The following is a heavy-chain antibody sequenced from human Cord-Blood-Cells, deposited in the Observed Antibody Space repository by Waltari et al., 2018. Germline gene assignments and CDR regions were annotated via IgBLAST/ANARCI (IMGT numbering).Heavy chain of an antibody. D-gene: IGHD1-26*01. Sequence: QVQLQESGPGLVKPSETLSLTCAVSGYSISSGYYWGWIRQPPGKGLEWIGSIYHSGGTYYNPSLKSRGTISVDTSKNQFSLKLSSVTAADTAVYYCARDWVVGATAFDIWGQGTMVTVSS. V-gene: IGHV4-38-2*02. CDR2: IYHSGGT. CDR3: ARDWVVGATAFDI. CDR1: GYSISSGYY. J-gene: IGHJ3*02.